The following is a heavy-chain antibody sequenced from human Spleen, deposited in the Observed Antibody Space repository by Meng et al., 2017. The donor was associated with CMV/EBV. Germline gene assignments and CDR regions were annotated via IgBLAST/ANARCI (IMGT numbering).Heavy chain of an antibody. D-gene: IGHD3-10*01. J-gene: IGHJ4*02. Sequence: SVKVSCKTSGGTFSSYTISWVRQAPGQGLEWMGRIIPMLGITTYAQKFQGRVTITADKSTSTDYMELSSLRPDDTAVYYCAADFSGGVVFDYWGQGTLVTVSS. CDR3: AADFSGGVVFDY. CDR1: GGTFSSYT. CDR2: IIPMLGIT. V-gene: IGHV1-69*02.